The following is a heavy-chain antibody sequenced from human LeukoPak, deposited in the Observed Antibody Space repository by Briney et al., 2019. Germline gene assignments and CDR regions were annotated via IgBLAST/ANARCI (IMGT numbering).Heavy chain of an antibody. J-gene: IGHJ4*02. Sequence: GGSLRLSCVASGITFSNYAVSWVRQAPEKGLDWVSVISGSAHKIRYADSVKGRFTISRDNSENIVYLQMNNLRVEDTAVYYCAGRLTGYSSGYVHWGQGTLVTVSS. V-gene: IGHV3-23*01. CDR1: GITFSNYA. CDR2: ISGSAHKI. CDR3: AGRLTGYSSGYVH. D-gene: IGHD5-18*01.